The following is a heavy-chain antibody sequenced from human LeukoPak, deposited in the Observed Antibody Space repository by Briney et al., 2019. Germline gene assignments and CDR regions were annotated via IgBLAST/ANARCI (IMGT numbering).Heavy chain of an antibody. CDR3: ARGHSSGWYSLAYYYMDV. CDR2: INHSGST. J-gene: IGHJ6*03. Sequence: PSETLSLTCAVYGGSFSGHYWSWIRQPPGKGLEWIGEINHSGSTNYNPSLKSRVTISVDTSKNQFSLKLSSVTAADTAVYYCARGHSSGWYSLAYYYMDVWGKGTTVTVSS. CDR1: GGSFSGHY. D-gene: IGHD6-19*01. V-gene: IGHV4-34*01.